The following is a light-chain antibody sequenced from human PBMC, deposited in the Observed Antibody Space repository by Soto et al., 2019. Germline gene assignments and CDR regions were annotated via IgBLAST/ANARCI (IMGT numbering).Light chain of an antibody. J-gene: IGKJ3*01. Sequence: AIQLTQSPSSLSASVGDRVTITSRASQGISSALAWYQQKPGQAPKLLIYDASSLESGVPSRFSGSGSGTDFTLTISSLQPEDFATYYCQQFNSYPRTFGPGTKVDIK. CDR2: DAS. CDR1: QGISSA. CDR3: QQFNSYPRT. V-gene: IGKV1-13*02.